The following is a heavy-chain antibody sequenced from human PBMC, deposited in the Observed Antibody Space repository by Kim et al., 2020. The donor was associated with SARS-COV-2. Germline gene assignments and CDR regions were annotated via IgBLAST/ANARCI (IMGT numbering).Heavy chain of an antibody. CDR3: ARVIVGATTPTGWYFDL. D-gene: IGHD1-26*01. CDR2: IYYSGST. V-gene: IGHV4-59*01. CDR1: GGSISSYY. J-gene: IGHJ2*01. Sequence: SETLSLTCTVSGGSISSYYWSWIRQPPGKGLEWIGYIYYSGSTNYNPSLKSRVTISVDTSKNQFSLKLSSVTAADTAVYYCARVIVGATTPTGWYFDLWGRGTLVTVSS.